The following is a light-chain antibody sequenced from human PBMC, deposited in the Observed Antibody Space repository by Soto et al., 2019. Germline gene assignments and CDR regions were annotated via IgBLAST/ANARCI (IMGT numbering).Light chain of an antibody. CDR1: QSISSW. J-gene: IGKJ1*01. CDR3: QQYNSYPWT. Sequence: DIQMTQSPSTLSASVGDKVTITCRASQSISSWLAWYQQEPGKAPKLLIYDASSLESGVPSRFSGSGSGTEFTLTISSLQTDDFATYYCQQYNSYPWTFGQGTKV. V-gene: IGKV1-5*01. CDR2: DAS.